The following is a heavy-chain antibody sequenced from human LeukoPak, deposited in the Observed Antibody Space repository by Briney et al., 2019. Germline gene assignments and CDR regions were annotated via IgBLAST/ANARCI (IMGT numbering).Heavy chain of an antibody. D-gene: IGHD1-26*01. CDR2: IFLAGET. V-gene: IGHV4-4*02. Sequence: PSQTLCLTCTASGGTISSTNWWRWVRQPPRQGLEGIGEIFLAGETNYNPSLNGRVTMSLDESRNQLSLDLTSVTAADTAIYYCSRESGAFCPFGYWGEGTQVIVPP. J-gene: IGHJ4*02. CDR3: SRESGAFCPFGY. CDR1: GGTISSTNW.